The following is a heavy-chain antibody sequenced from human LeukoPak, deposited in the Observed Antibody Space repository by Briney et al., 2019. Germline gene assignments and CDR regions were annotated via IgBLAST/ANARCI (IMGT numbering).Heavy chain of an antibody. CDR1: GYSFTSYW. Sequence: GESLKISCKGSGYSFTSYWISWVRQMPGRGLEWMGRIDPSDSYTNYSPSFQGHVTISADKSISTAYLQWSSLKASDTAMYYCARPRHYNWNGRGAFDIWGQGTMVTVSS. V-gene: IGHV5-10-1*01. J-gene: IGHJ3*02. CDR3: ARPRHYNWNGRGAFDI. CDR2: IDPSDSYT. D-gene: IGHD1-1*01.